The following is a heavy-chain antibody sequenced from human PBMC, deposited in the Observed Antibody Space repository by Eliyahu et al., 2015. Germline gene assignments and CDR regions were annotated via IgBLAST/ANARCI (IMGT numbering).Heavy chain of an antibody. V-gene: IGHV1-69*01. D-gene: IGHD6-19*01. J-gene: IGHJ4*02. CDR3: ARPSADNSGISKPYDY. CDR1: GGTFXTYA. Sequence: QVQLVQSGAEVKKPGSSVKVSCKASGGTFXTYAIXWVRQAPGQGLEWMGGITPIFATANYAQKFRGRVTITADESTSTAYMELSSLRSEDTAVYYCARPSADNSGISKPYDYWGQGTLVTVSS. CDR2: ITPIFATA.